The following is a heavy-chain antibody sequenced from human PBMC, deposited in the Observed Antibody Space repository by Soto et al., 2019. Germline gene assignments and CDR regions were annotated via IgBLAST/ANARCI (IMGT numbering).Heavy chain of an antibody. Sequence: GGSLRLSCAASGFTFSAYHINWVRQAPGKGLEWVSYIHSDSTTIYYADSVKGRFTISRDNAKNSLYLQMNSLRDEDTAVYYCARDRSRFDYWGQGALVTAPQ. CDR2: IHSDSTTI. CDR3: ARDRSRFDY. V-gene: IGHV3-48*02. J-gene: IGHJ4*02. CDR1: GFTFSAYH.